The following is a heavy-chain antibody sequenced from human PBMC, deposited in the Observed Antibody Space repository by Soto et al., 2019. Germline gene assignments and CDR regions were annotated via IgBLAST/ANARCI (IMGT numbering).Heavy chain of an antibody. CDR1: GFTFSSYA. Sequence: QVHLVESGGGVVQPGRSLRLSCAASGFTFSSYAMHWVRQAPGKGLEWVAVISYDGSNKYYADSVKGRFTISRDNSKNTLYLQMNSLRAEDTAVYYCARGSYDCWSGTLWGMDVWGQGTTVTVSS. J-gene: IGHJ6*02. D-gene: IGHD3-3*01. CDR3: ARGSYDCWSGTLWGMDV. V-gene: IGHV3-30-3*01. CDR2: ISYDGSNK.